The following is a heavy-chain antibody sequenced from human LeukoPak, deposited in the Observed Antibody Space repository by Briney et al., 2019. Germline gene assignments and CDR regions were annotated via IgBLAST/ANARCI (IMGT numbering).Heavy chain of an antibody. D-gene: IGHD6-13*01. V-gene: IGHV3-23*01. CDR2: ISVSDNT. CDR3: ALSGGSNWYGLEC. J-gene: IGHJ4*02. Sequence: GGSLRLSCAASGFIFSSYAMSWVRQAPGKGLEWISAISVSDNTYYADSVKGRFTISRDNSKNTLYLQINSLRAEDTAIYYCALSGGSNWYGLECWGQGPLVTVSS. CDR1: GFIFSSYA.